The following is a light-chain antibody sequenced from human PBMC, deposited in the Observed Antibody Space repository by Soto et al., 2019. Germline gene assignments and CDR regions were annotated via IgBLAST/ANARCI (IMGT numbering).Light chain of an antibody. CDR2: AAS. V-gene: IGKV1-27*01. J-gene: IGKJ1*01. Sequence: DIQMTQSPSSLSASVGDRVTITCRASQCISNYLAWYQQKPGKVPKLLIYAASTLQSGVPSRFSGSGSGTDFTLTISGLQPEDVATYYCQQYNSVSWTFGQGTKVEIK. CDR3: QQYNSVSWT. CDR1: QCISNY.